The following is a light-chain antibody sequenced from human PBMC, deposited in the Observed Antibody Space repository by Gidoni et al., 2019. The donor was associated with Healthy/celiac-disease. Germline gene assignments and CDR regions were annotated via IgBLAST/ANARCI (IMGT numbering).Light chain of an antibody. CDR3: QQYGSSPRT. CDR2: GAS. J-gene: IGKJ4*01. Sequence: VLTQSPGTLSLSPGERATLSCRASQSVSSSYLAWYQQKPGQAPRLLIYGASSRATGIPDRFSGSGSGTDFTLTISRLEPEDFAVYYCQQYGSSPRTFGGGTKVEIK. CDR1: QSVSSSY. V-gene: IGKV3-20*01.